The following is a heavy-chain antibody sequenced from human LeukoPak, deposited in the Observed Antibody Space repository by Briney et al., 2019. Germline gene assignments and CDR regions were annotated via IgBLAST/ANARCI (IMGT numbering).Heavy chain of an antibody. CDR1: GGSISSGGYY. CDR3: ARDFAVTTAYYYGVDV. Sequence: SETLSLTCTVSGGSISSGGYYWSWIRQHPGKGLEWIGYIYYSGTTDYNPSLRSRVTISVDTPKNQFSLKLSSVTAADTAVYYCARDFAVTTAYYYGVDVWGQGITVTVSS. J-gene: IGHJ6*02. V-gene: IGHV4-61*08. D-gene: IGHD4-17*01. CDR2: IYYSGTT.